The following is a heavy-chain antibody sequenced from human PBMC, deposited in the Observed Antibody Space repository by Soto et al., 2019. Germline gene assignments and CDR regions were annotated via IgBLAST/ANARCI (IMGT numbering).Heavy chain of an antibody. CDR1: GGTFSSYA. D-gene: IGHD3-22*01. J-gene: IGHJ4*02. Sequence: QVQLVQSGAEVKKPGSSVKVSCKASGGTFSSYAISWVRQAPGQGLEWMGGIIPIFGTANYAQKFQRRVTITADESTRTGYMELSSLRSEDTAVYYCASPLYYDSRGSPFDYWGQGTLVTVSS. V-gene: IGHV1-69*01. CDR3: ASPLYYDSRGSPFDY. CDR2: IIPIFGTA.